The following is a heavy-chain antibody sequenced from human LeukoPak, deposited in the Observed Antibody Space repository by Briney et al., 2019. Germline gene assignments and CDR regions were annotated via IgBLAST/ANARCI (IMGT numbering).Heavy chain of an antibody. Sequence: PSETLSLTCTVSGGSISSSSYYWGWIRQPPGKGLEWIGSIYYSGSTYYNPSLKSRVTISVDTSKNQFSLKLSSVTAADTAVYYCARFNWNYDFGWFDPWGQGTLVTVSS. CDR1: GGSISSSSYY. J-gene: IGHJ5*02. V-gene: IGHV4-39*07. D-gene: IGHD1-7*01. CDR2: IYYSGST. CDR3: ARFNWNYDFGWFDP.